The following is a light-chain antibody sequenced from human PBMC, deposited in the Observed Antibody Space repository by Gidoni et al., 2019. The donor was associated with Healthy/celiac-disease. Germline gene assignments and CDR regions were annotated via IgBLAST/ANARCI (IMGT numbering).Light chain of an antibody. CDR2: DAS. V-gene: IGKV1-33*01. J-gene: IGKJ3*01. Sequence: DIQMTQSPSSLSASVGDRVTITCQASQDISNYLNWYQQKPGKAPKLLIDDASNLETGVPSRFSGSGSGTDFTFTISSLQPEDIATYYCQQYDNLPFTFXPXTNVDIK. CDR1: QDISNY. CDR3: QQYDNLPFT.